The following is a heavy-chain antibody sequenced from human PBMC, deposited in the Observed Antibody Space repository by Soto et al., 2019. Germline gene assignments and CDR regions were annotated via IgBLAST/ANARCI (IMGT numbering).Heavy chain of an antibody. Sequence: ASLKFSCKASGNTVTNYGVHWLRQAPGEGLEWMGWITIGNGNIKYSQNCQGRVNITRDTSASTTYMDLSSRCSVDSAVYYCHQSPAICANGVCPPYFDDWVQGTLVTVSS. CDR1: GNTVTNYG. V-gene: IGHV1-3*04. CDR3: HQSPAICANGVCPPYFDD. CDR2: ITIGNGNI. J-gene: IGHJ4*02. D-gene: IGHD2-8*01.